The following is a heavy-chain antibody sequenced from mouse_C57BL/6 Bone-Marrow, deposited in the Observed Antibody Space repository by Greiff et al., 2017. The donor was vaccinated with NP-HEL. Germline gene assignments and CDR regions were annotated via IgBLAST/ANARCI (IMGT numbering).Heavy chain of an antibody. J-gene: IGHJ3*01. V-gene: IGHV1-76*01. D-gene: IGHD2-4*01. CDR1: GYTFTDYY. CDR3: ARSYYDYDPTWFAY. Sequence: QVQLKESGAELVRPGASVKLSCKASGYTFTDYYINWVKQRPGQGLEWIARIYPGSGNTYYNEKFKGKATLTAEKSSSTAYMQLSSLTSEDSAVYFCARSYYDYDPTWFAYWGQGTLVTVSA. CDR2: IYPGSGNT.